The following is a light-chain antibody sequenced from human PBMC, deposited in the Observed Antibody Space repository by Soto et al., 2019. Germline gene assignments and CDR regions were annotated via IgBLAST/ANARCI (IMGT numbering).Light chain of an antibody. Sequence: QSVLTQPASVSGSPGQSITVSCTGTSSDVGGYNYVSWYQQHPGKATKFMIYDVSNRPSGVSKRFSGSKSGNTASLTISGFQVEDEADYYCSSYTTSNTRQIVFGTGTKVTVL. CDR3: SSYTTSNTRQIV. CDR1: SSDVGGYNY. J-gene: IGLJ1*01. V-gene: IGLV2-14*01. CDR2: DVS.